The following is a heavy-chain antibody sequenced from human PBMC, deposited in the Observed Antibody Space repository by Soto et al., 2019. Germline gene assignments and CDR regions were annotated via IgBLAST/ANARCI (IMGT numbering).Heavy chain of an antibody. CDR1: GYTFTDYG. D-gene: IGHD3-22*01. J-gene: IGHJ6*02. V-gene: IGHV1-18*04. Sequence: QVQLVESGAEVKKPGASVKVSCKASGYTFTDYGISWVRQAPGQGLVWMGWISGYNGNTKYAQKFQGRVTMTTDTPTNTAYMELRSLRSDDTAVYYCARDREYYYDSSGNYYYHYGLDVWGQGTTVTVS. CDR3: ARDREYYYDSSGNYYYHYGLDV. CDR2: ISGYNGNT.